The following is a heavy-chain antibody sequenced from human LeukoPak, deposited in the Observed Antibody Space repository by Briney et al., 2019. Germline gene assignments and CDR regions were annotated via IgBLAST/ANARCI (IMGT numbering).Heavy chain of an antibody. CDR3: VRGGIQVSGIDAFDI. J-gene: IGHJ3*02. CDR2: IGIADDT. D-gene: IGHD5/OR15-5a*01. V-gene: IGHV3-13*01. CDR1: GFTFRNYD. Sequence: GGSLRLSCAASGFTFRNYDMHWVRQFPGRGLEWVSAIGIADDTHYPDSVKGRFTISRENAKNSLYLQMNSLRDGDTAVYYCVRGGIQVSGIDAFDIWAKGQWSPSLQ.